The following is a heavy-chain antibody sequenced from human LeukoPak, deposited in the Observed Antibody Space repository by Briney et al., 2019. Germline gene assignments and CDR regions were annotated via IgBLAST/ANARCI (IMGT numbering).Heavy chain of an antibody. CDR3: ARDGHYYDSSGYGDAFDI. V-gene: IGHV3-48*01. CDR2: ISSSSSTI. D-gene: IGHD3-22*01. J-gene: IGHJ3*02. CDR1: GFTFSSYS. Sequence: GGSLRLSCAASGFTFSSYSMNWVRQAPGEGLEWVSYISSSSSTIYYADSVKGRFTISRDNAKNSLYLQMNSLRAEDTAVYYCARDGHYYDSSGYGDAFDIWGQGTMVTVSS.